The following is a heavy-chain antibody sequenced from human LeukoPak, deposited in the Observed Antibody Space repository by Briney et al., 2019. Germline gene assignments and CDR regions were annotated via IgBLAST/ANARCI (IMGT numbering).Heavy chain of an antibody. D-gene: IGHD3-10*01. Sequence: GESLKISCKGSGYSFTSYWIGWVRLMPGKGLEWMGIIYPGDSDTRYSPSFQGQVTISADKSISTAYLQWSSLKASDTAMYYCARGIYGSGSYYNVFDWFDPWGQGTLVTVSS. V-gene: IGHV5-51*01. CDR1: GYSFTSYW. J-gene: IGHJ5*02. CDR2: IYPGDSDT. CDR3: ARGIYGSGSYYNVFDWFDP.